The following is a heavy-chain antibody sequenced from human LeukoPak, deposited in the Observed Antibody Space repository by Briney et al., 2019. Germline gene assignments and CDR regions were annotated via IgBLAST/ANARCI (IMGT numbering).Heavy chain of an antibody. Sequence: GESLKISCKGSGYSFTSYWIGWVRQMPGKGLEWMGIIYPGDSDTRYSPSFQGQVTISADKSISTAYLQWSSLKASDTAMYYCASTRRRRGLPVHYYYYYGMDVWGQGTTVTVSS. CDR1: GYSFTSYW. V-gene: IGHV5-51*01. J-gene: IGHJ6*02. CDR3: ASTRRRRGLPVHYYYYYGMDV. CDR2: IYPGDSDT. D-gene: IGHD1-26*01.